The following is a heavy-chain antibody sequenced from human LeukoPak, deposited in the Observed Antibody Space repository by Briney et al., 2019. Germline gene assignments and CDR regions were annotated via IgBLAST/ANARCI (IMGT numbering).Heavy chain of an antibody. CDR3: AKMKGPGLYLQYSMDV. CDR2: ITGSGGRT. Sequence: PGGSLRLSCAASGLTFSNFAMSWVRQAPGKGLEWVSMITGSGGRTFYADSVKGRFTISRDNSRDTLYLQMSSLRADDAAVYYCAKMKGPGLYLQYSMDVWGKGTTVTVSS. V-gene: IGHV3-23*01. J-gene: IGHJ6*03. CDR1: GLTFSNFA. D-gene: IGHD2-2*02.